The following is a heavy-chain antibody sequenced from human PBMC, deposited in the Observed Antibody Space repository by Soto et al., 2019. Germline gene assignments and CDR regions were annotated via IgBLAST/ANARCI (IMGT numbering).Heavy chain of an antibody. V-gene: IGHV1-46*01. J-gene: IGHJ3*02. CDR2: INPSGGST. CDR3: AREALEYCGGDCYYPPIPLYI. Sequence: QVQLVKSGAEVKKPGASVKVSCKASGYTFTSYYMHWVRQAPGQGLAWMGIINPSGGSTSYAQKFQGRVTMTRVTATSTVYMELSSLRAEDTAVYYCAREALEYCGGDCYYPPIPLYICCQGTMVTVSS. D-gene: IGHD2-21*02. CDR1: GYTFTSYY.